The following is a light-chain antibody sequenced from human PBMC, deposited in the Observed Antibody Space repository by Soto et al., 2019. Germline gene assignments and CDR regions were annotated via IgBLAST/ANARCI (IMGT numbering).Light chain of an antibody. CDR2: NVY. CDR3: SSYTISRTYV. CDR1: SSDVGAYNF. J-gene: IGLJ1*01. V-gene: IGLV2-14*03. Sequence: QSALTQPASVSGSPGQSSTISCTGTSSDVGAYNFVSWHQQHPGKAPKLVIYNVYDRPSGISYRFSGSKSGNTASLTISGLQCEDEADYYCSSYTISRTYVFGTGTKLTVL.